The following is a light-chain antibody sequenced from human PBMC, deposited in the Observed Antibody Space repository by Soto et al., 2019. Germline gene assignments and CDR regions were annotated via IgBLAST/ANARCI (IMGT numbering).Light chain of an antibody. CDR2: AAS. CDR1: QGISSY. J-gene: IGKJ2*01. CDR3: QQYYSYPLYT. V-gene: IGKV1-8*01. Sequence: AIRMTQSPSSFSASTGDRVTITCRASQGISSYLAWYQQKPGKAPKLLIYAASTLQSGFPSRFSGSGSGTDFTLTISCLQSEDFATYYGQQYYSYPLYTFGQGTTLEIK.